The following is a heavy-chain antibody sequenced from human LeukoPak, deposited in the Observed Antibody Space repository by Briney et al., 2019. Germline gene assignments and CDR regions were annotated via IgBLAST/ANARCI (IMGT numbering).Heavy chain of an antibody. CDR1: GFTLSDYA. Sequence: GGSLRLSCAASGFTLSDYAMSWVRQTPGKGLGWVAAITASGGTTHYADSVKGQFTISRDNSKSTVYLQMNNLGVDDTAVYYCAKDRYSSSWYYFDYWGQGTLVTVSS. J-gene: IGHJ4*02. D-gene: IGHD6-13*01. CDR3: AKDRYSSSWYYFDY. CDR2: ITASGGTT. V-gene: IGHV3-23*01.